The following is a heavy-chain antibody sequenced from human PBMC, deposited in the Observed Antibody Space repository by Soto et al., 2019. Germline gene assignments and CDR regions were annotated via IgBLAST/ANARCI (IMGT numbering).Heavy chain of an antibody. Sequence: QITLKESGPTLVKPTQTLTLTCTFSGFSLSSRGVGVGWIRQPPGKALEWLALIYWDDEKRYTPSLKSRLTITKDTSKNQVVLTMTHMDPVDTATYYCAHSPLWFGDSWAYAMDVWGQGTTVTVSS. CDR3: AHSPLWFGDSWAYAMDV. D-gene: IGHD3-10*01. CDR1: GFSLSSRGVG. V-gene: IGHV2-5*02. J-gene: IGHJ6*02. CDR2: IYWDDEK.